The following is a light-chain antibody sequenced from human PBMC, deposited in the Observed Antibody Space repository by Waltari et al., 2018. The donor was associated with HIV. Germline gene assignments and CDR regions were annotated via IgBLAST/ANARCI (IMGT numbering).Light chain of an antibody. CDR2: VNN. J-gene: IGLJ3*02. Sequence: HSVLTQPPSASAPPGQTVIIPCSRHTSNIATNDVTWYQHFPGSAPKLLIYVNNYRPSGVPDRFAGSRSGTSASLTISGLQIEDEAQYYCATWDDSLNGVFGAGTRLTVL. CDR3: ATWDDSLNGV. V-gene: IGLV1-44*01. CDR1: TSNIATND.